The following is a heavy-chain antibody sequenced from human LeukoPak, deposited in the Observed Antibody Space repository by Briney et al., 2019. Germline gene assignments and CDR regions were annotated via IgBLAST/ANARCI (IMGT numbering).Heavy chain of an antibody. CDR2: ISSSGSTI. D-gene: IGHD6-13*01. V-gene: IGHV3-48*03. CDR1: GFTFSSYE. CDR3: VREAVSSSWNNWYFDL. J-gene: IGHJ2*01. Sequence: PGGSLRLSCAASGFTFSSYEMNWVRQAPGKGLEWVSYISSSGSTIYYADSVKGRFTISRDNAKNTLYLQMNSLRAGDTAVYYCVREAVSSSWNNWYFDLWGRGTLVTVSS.